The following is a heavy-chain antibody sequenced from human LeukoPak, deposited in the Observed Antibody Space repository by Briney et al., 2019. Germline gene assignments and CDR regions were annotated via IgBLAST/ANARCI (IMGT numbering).Heavy chain of an antibody. D-gene: IGHD3-22*01. V-gene: IGHV3-23*01. Sequence: GGSLRLSCAASGLTFSSYGMSWVRQAPGRGLEWVSAISTTGGTTYYADSVRGRFTISRDNSRNTLYLQMNSLRAEDTAVYYCARDPYFSYDSSGYLFDYWGQGTLVTVSS. J-gene: IGHJ4*02. CDR2: ISTTGGTT. CDR3: ARDPYFSYDSSGYLFDY. CDR1: GLTFSSYG.